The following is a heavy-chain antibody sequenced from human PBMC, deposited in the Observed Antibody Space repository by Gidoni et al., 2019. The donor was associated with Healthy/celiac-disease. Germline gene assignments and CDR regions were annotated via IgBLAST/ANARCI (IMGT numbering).Heavy chain of an antibody. CDR2: IIPILGIA. CDR3: ARESYGSGSYRPAPFDY. J-gene: IGHJ4*02. V-gene: IGHV1-69*04. D-gene: IGHD3-10*01. Sequence: QVQLVQSGAEVKKPGSSVKVSCKASGGTFSSYAISWVRQAPGQGLEWMGRIIPILGIANYAQKFQGRVTITADKSTSTAYMELSSLRSEDTAVYYCARESYGSGSYRPAPFDYWGQGTLVTVSS. CDR1: GGTFSSYA.